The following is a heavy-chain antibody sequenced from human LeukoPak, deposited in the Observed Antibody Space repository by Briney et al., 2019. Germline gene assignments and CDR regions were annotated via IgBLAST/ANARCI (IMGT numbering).Heavy chain of an antibody. Sequence: SETLSLTCTVSGGSISSSSYYWGWIRQPPGKGLEWIASIYYSGTTYYNPSLKSRVTISVDTSRNHFSLNLSSMTAADTAVYYCARVPAGDWGNYFDYWGQGTLVTVSS. CDR1: GGSISSSSYY. D-gene: IGHD2-21*02. J-gene: IGHJ4*02. CDR2: IYYSGTT. V-gene: IGHV4-39*07. CDR3: ARVPAGDWGNYFDY.